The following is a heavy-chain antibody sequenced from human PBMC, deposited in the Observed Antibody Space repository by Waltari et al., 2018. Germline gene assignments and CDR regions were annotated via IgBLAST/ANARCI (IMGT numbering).Heavy chain of an antibody. D-gene: IGHD5-18*01. CDR2: IYYSGGT. CDR3: ASRGVDTAMAIDY. CDR1: GGSISSYS. V-gene: IGHV4-59*13. J-gene: IGHJ4*02. Sequence: QVQLQESGPGLVKPSETLSLTCTVSGGSISSYSWSWIRQPPGKGLEWIGYIYYSGGTNYNPSLKSRVTISVDTAKNQFSLKLSSVTAADTAVYYCASRGVDTAMAIDYWGQGTLVTVSS.